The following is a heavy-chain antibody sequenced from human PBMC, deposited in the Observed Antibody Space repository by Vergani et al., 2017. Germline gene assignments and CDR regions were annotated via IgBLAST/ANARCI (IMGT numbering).Heavy chain of an antibody. CDR2: ISSSSSTI. CDR3: ARDSSSSGVGY. J-gene: IGHJ4*02. Sequence: EVQLLESGGGLVQPGGSLRLSCAASGFTFSSYAMSWVRQAPGKGLEWVSYISSSSSTIYYADSVKGRFTISRDNAKNSLYLQMNSLRAEDTAVYYCARDSSSSGVGYWGQGTLVTVSS. D-gene: IGHD6-6*01. V-gene: IGHV3-48*01. CDR1: GFTFSSYA.